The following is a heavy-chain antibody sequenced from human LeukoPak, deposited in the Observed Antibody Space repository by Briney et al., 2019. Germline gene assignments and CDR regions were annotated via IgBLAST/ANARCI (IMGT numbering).Heavy chain of an antibody. Sequence: SETLPLTCTVSGGSISGYFWSWIRQSPGKGLEWIGHIYSSGNNNYNPSLQSRVIMSVDTSKNQFSLNLTSVTAADTAVYYCARDSRVSGTYSWFDPWGQGSLVTVSS. CDR1: GGSISGYF. CDR3: ARDSRVSGTYSWFDP. V-gene: IGHV4-59*01. J-gene: IGHJ5*02. D-gene: IGHD3-10*01. CDR2: IYSSGNN.